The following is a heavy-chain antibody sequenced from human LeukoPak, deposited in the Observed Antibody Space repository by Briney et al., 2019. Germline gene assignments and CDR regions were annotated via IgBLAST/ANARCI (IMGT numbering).Heavy chain of an antibody. Sequence: GGSLRLSCAASGFTFSSYAMSWVRQAPGKGLEWVSAISGGSTYYADSVKGRFTISRDNSKNTLYLQMNSLRAEDTAVYYCAKDHSSGYYYYYGMDVWGQGTTVTVSS. D-gene: IGHD3-22*01. CDR1: GFTFSSYA. J-gene: IGHJ6*02. CDR2: ISGGST. CDR3: AKDHSSGYYYYYGMDV. V-gene: IGHV3-23*01.